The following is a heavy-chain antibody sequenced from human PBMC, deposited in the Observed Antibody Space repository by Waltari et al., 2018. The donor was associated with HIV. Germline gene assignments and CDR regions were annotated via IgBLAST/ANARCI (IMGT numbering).Heavy chain of an antibody. J-gene: IGHJ6*02. CDR3: ARGSHCSSTSCYPHYYYGMDV. Sequence: QVQLVQSGAEVTKPGASVKVSCKASGYTFTSYYMHWVRQAPGQGLEWMGIINPSGGSITYAQKFQGRVTMTRDTSTRTVYMEVSSLRSEDTAVYYCARGSHCSSTSCYPHYYYGMDVWGQGTTVTVS. D-gene: IGHD2-2*01. V-gene: IGHV1-46*01. CDR2: INPSGGSI. CDR1: GYTFTSYY.